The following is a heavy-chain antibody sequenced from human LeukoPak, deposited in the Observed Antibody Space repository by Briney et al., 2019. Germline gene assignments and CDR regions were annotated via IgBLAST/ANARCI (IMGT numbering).Heavy chain of an antibody. CDR2: ISCGCNYT. CDR1: GFTFSTYA. D-gene: IGHD4-23*01. J-gene: IGHJ4*02. Sequence: PGGSLRLSCAASGFTFSTYAMIWVRQSPGKGLEWVASISCGCNYTNYADSVKGRFTIYRDNSKNKLYLQMNSLRAEDTAVYYCAKDGGFWGKGTLVTVSS. V-gene: IGHV3-23*01. CDR3: AKDGGF.